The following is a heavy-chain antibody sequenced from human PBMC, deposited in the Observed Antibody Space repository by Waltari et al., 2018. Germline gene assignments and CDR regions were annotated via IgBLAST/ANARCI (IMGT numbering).Heavy chain of an antibody. CDR1: GFTFSSYS. D-gene: IGHD2-15*01. V-gene: IGHV3-21*01. CDR2: ISSSSSYI. Sequence: EVQLVESGGGLVKPGGSLRLSCAASGFTFSSYSMNWVRQAPGKGLEWVSSISSSSSYIYYADSVKGRFTISRDNAKNSLYLQMNSLRAEDTAVYYCARAYCSGGSCYYGEGYGMDVWGQGTTVTVSS. J-gene: IGHJ6*02. CDR3: ARAYCSGGSCYYGEGYGMDV.